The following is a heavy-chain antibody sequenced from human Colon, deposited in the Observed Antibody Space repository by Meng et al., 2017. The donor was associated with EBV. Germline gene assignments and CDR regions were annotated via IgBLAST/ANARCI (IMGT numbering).Heavy chain of an antibody. V-gene: IGHV3-74*01. CDR1: GFTFSTYW. CDR2: VKPDGTST. D-gene: IGHD3-3*01. CDR3: VRDRPSWT. J-gene: IGHJ5*02. Sequence: VRLVESRRGLVTPWGSLGLSFAASGFTFSTYWMHWVRKVPGKGLIWVSRVKPDGTSTYYADSVRGRFTISRDNAKNTVYLQMNTLRAEDTAVYYCVRDRPSWTWGQGTLVTVSS.